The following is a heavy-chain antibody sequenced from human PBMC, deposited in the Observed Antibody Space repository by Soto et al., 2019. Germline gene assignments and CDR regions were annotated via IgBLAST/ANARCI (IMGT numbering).Heavy chain of an antibody. V-gene: IGHV1-69*06. Sequence: SVKVSCKASGGTFSSYAISWLRQSPGQGLEWMGGIIPIFGTANYAQKFQGRVTITADKSTSTAYMELSSLRSEDTAVYYCARASHYYDSSGYYYSRFDYWGQGTLVTVSS. CDR2: IIPIFGTA. J-gene: IGHJ4*02. CDR3: ARASHYYDSSGYYYSRFDY. CDR1: GGTFSSYA. D-gene: IGHD3-22*01.